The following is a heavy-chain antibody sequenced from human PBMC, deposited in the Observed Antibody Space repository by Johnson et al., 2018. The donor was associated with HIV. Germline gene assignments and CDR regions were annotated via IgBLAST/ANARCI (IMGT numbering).Heavy chain of an antibody. D-gene: IGHD1-26*01. V-gene: IGHV3-66*01. CDR3: ARGSYDGDAFDI. CDR1: GFNVSDNY. Sequence: VQLVESGGALVQPGGSLRLSCAGSGFNVSDNYMSWVRQGPGKGLEWVSAIGASGGRTFYADSVKGRFTISRDNSKNTLYLQMNSLRAEDTALYYCARGSYDGDAFDIWGQGTKVTVSS. J-gene: IGHJ3*02. CDR2: IGASGGRT.